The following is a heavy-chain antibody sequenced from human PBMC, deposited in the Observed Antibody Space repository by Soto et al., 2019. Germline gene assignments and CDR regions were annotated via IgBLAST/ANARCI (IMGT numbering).Heavy chain of an antibody. Sequence: QVQLVQSGAEVKKPGASVKVSCKASGYTFTGYAIHWVRQAPGRRLEWMGWINGDNGDTKYAQKFQGRVTITRDTSATTAYMELTSLGSEDTALYHCARGYCSSTSCQYYVDFWGQGTPVTASS. J-gene: IGHJ4*02. D-gene: IGHD2-2*01. CDR2: INGDNGDT. V-gene: IGHV1-3*01. CDR3: ARGYCSSTSCQYYVDF. CDR1: GYTFTGYA.